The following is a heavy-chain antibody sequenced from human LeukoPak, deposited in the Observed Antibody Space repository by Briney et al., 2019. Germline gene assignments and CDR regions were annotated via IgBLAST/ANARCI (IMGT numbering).Heavy chain of an antibody. CDR3: ARDGWVITVREMGDFDY. CDR2: IWYDGSNK. CDR1: GFTFNSYG. Sequence: GRSLRLSCAASGFTFNSYGMHWVRQAPGKGLEWVAVIWYDGSNKYYADSVKGRFTISRDNSKNTLYLQMNSLRAEDTAVYYCARDGWVITVREMGDFDYWGQGTLVTVSS. J-gene: IGHJ4*02. D-gene: IGHD5-24*01. V-gene: IGHV3-33*01.